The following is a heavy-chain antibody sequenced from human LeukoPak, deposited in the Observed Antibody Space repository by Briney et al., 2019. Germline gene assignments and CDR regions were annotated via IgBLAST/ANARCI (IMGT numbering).Heavy chain of an antibody. CDR2: ISSSSSTI. CDR1: GFTFSSYS. CDR3: ARVIAAAGYDY. D-gene: IGHD6-13*01. V-gene: IGHV3-48*01. Sequence: PGGSLRLSCAASGFTFSSYSMNWVRQAPGKGLEWVSYISSSSSTIYYADSVKGRFTISRDNAKNSLYLQMNSLRAEDTAAYYCARVIAAAGYDYWGQGTLVTVSS. J-gene: IGHJ4*02.